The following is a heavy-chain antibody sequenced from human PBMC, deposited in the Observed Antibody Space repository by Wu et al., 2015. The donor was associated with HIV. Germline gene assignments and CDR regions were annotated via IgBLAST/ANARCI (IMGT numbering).Heavy chain of an antibody. V-gene: IGHV1-69*13. Sequence: QVQLVQSGAEVKKPGSSVKVSCKASGGSFNSYGISWVRQAPGQGLEWMGRLIPMYGTADYAHKFQGRVTITADVSTSTAYMDVSSLRSADTAVYYCAGGGGRTSMDPFDFWGQGTLVTVSS. CDR3: AGGGGRTSMDPFDF. CDR1: GGSFNSYG. J-gene: IGHJ4*02. D-gene: IGHD5-18*01. CDR2: LIPMYGTA.